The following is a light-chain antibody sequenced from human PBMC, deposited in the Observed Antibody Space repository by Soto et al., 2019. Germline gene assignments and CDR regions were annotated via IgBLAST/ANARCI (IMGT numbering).Light chain of an antibody. CDR1: QSVSSGY. V-gene: IGKV3-20*01. CDR2: GAS. Sequence: EIVLTQSPGTLSLSPGERATLSCRASQSVSSGYLAWYQHKPGQAPRLLIFGASIRSAGIPDRFTGSGSGADFTLTISRLETEDFAVYYCQQYGSSPRTFGQGTKVEIK. CDR3: QQYGSSPRT. J-gene: IGKJ1*01.